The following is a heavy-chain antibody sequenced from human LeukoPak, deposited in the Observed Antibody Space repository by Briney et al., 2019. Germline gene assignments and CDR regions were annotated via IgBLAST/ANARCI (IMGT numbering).Heavy chain of an antibody. Sequence: GASVKVSCKASGYTFSSYAMNWVRQAPAQGLEWMGWINTNTGNPTYAQGFTGRFVFSLDTSVSTAYLQISSLQAEDTAVYYCARSNNDGDYLGVGFDYWGQGTLVTVSS. J-gene: IGHJ4*02. V-gene: IGHV7-4-1*02. D-gene: IGHD4-17*01. CDR1: GYTFSSYA. CDR2: INTNTGNP. CDR3: ARSNNDGDYLGVGFDY.